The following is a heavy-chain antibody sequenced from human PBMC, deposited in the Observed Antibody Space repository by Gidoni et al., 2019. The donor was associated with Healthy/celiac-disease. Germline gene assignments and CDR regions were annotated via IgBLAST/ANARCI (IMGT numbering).Heavy chain of an antibody. CDR3: AKDRDIVVVPAAANFDY. CDR2: ISGSGGST. V-gene: IGHV3-23*01. Sequence: EVQLLESGGGLVQPGGSLRLSCAASGFTFSSYAMSWVRQAPGKGLEWVSAISGSGGSTYYADSVKGRFTISRDNSKNTLYLQMNSLRAEDTAVYYCAKDRDIVVVPAAANFDYWGQGTLVTVSS. D-gene: IGHD2-2*01. CDR1: GFTFSSYA. J-gene: IGHJ4*02.